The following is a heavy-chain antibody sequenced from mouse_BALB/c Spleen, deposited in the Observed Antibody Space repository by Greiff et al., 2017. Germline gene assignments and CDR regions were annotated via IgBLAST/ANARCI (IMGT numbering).Heavy chain of an antibody. J-gene: IGHJ3*01. CDR2: IWAGGST. CDR3: AIYYYGSAWFAY. Sequence: QVQLKESGPGLVAPSQSLSITCTVSGFSLTSYGVHWVRQPPGKGLEWLGVIWAGGSTNYNSALMSRLSISKDNSKSQVFLKMNSLQTDDTAMYYCAIYYYGSAWFAYWGQGTLVTVSA. V-gene: IGHV2-9*02. CDR1: GFSLTSYG. D-gene: IGHD1-1*01.